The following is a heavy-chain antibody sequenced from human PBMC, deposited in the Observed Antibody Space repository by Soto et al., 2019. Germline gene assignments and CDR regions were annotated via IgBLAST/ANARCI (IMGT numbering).Heavy chain of an antibody. Sequence: PSETLSLTCTVSGGSISSYYWSWIRQPPGKGLEWIGYIYYSGSTNYNPSLKSRVTITGDTSKNQFSLKLSSVTAADTAVYYCARAGEDNWDYDYDGMDVWGQGTTVTVSS. CDR3: ARAGEDNWDYDYDGMDV. CDR1: GGSISSYY. J-gene: IGHJ6*02. CDR2: IYYSGST. V-gene: IGHV4-59*01. D-gene: IGHD1-20*01.